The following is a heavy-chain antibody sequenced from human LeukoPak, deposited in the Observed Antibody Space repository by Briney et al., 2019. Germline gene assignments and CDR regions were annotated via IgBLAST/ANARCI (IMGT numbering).Heavy chain of an antibody. Sequence: PGGSLRLSCTASGFTFSTYAMSWVSQAPGEGLEWVSGISGSGGSTYYTDSVKGRFTISRDNSKNTLHLQMSSLRAEDTALYYCVKDRCDRTTCPEVWGQGTLVTVSS. CDR3: VKDRCDRTTCPEV. CDR2: ISGSGGST. J-gene: IGHJ4*02. CDR1: GFTFSTYA. D-gene: IGHD2-2*01. V-gene: IGHV3-23*01.